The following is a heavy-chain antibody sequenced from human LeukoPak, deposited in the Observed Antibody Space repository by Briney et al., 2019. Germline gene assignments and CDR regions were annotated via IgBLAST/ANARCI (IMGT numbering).Heavy chain of an antibody. CDR1: GFTFSSYS. D-gene: IGHD3-16*02. V-gene: IGHV3-48*01. Sequence: PGGSLRLSCAASGFTFSSYSMNWVRQAPGKGLEWISYISSSRSAIYYADSVKGRFTISRDNAKNSLYLQMNSLRAEDTAVYYCARGGHYDSVWGRYRQKDGFDYWGQGTLVTVSS. CDR3: ARGGHYDSVWGRYRQKDGFDY. J-gene: IGHJ4*02. CDR2: ISSSRSAI.